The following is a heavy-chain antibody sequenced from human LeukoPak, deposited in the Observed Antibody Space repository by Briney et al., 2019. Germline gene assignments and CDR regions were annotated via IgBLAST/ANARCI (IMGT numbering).Heavy chain of an antibody. V-gene: IGHV4-31*03. CDR1: GGSISSGGYY. D-gene: IGHD2-2*02. CDR3: ARGRIVVVPAAIGAYCYYYMDV. CDR2: IYYSGST. Sequence: NPSQTLSLTCTVSGGSISSGGYYWSWIRQHPGKGLEWIGYIYYSGSTYYNPSLKSRVTISVDTSKNQFSLKLSSVTAADTAVYYCARGRIVVVPAAIGAYCYYYMDVWGKGTTVTVSS. J-gene: IGHJ6*03.